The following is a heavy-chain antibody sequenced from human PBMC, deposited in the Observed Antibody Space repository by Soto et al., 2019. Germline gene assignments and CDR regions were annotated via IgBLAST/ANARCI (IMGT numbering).Heavy chain of an antibody. D-gene: IGHD3-10*01. CDR2: IWYDGSNK. J-gene: IGHJ4*02. CDR3: ARETVRGVIGY. CDR1: GFTFSSYG. V-gene: IGHV3-33*01. Sequence: QVQLVESGGGVVQPGRSLRLSCAASGFTFSSYGMHWVRQAPGKGLEWVAVIWYDGSNKYYADSVKGRFTISRDNSKNTLYLQMNSLRAEDTAVYYCARETVRGVIGYWGQGTLVTVSS.